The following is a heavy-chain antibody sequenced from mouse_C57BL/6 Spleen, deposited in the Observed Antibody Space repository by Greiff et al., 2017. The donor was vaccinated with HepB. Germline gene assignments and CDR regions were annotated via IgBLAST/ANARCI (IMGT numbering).Heavy chain of an antibody. D-gene: IGHD1-1*01. CDR3: ARDYGSSYYYFDY. J-gene: IGHJ2*01. V-gene: IGHV1-64*01. CDR2: IHPNSGST. CDR1: GYTFTSYW. Sequence: VKLQQPGAELVKPGASVKLSCKASGYTFTSYWMHWVKQRPGQGLEWIGMIHPNSGSTNYNEKFKSKATLTVDKSSSTAYMQLSSLTSEDSAVYYCARDYGSSYYYFDYWGQGTTLTVSS.